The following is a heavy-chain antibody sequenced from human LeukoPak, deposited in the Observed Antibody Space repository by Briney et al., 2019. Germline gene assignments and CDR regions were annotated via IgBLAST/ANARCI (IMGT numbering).Heavy chain of an antibody. CDR2: IYYSGST. Sequence: SETLSLTCTVSGGSISRYYWSWIRQPPGKGLEWIGYIYYSGSTNYNPSLKGRVTISVDTSKNQFSLKLSSVTAADTAVYYCAAQRFLEWQVDHWGQGTLVTVSS. V-gene: IGHV4-59*08. J-gene: IGHJ4*02. CDR1: GGSISRYY. D-gene: IGHD3-3*01. CDR3: AAQRFLEWQVDH.